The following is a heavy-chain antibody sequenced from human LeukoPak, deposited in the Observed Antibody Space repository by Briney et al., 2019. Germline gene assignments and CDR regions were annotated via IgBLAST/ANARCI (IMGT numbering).Heavy chain of an antibody. Sequence: GGSLRLSCAASGFSFSDYYMSWIRQAPGKGLEWVAYIDGIGAPTYYADSVRGRFTISRDNAKNSLFLQMNSLRAEDTAVYYCARVGFGYSSFRGSPGTYYFDYWGQGTLVTVSS. J-gene: IGHJ4*02. D-gene: IGHD6-19*01. CDR1: GFSFSDYY. V-gene: IGHV3-11*01. CDR2: IDGIGAPT. CDR3: ARVGFGYSSFRGSPGTYYFDY.